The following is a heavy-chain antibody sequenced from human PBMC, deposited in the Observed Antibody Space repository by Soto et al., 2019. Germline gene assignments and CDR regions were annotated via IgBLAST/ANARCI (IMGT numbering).Heavy chain of an antibody. Sequence: SETLSLTCAVYGGSFSGYYWSWIRQPPGKGLEWIGETNHSGSTNYNPSLKSRVTISVDTSKNQFSLKLSSVTAADTAVYYCARLNSSSWYYFDYWGQGTLVTVSS. D-gene: IGHD6-13*01. J-gene: IGHJ4*02. CDR2: TNHSGST. CDR1: GGSFSGYY. V-gene: IGHV4-34*09. CDR3: ARLNSSSWYYFDY.